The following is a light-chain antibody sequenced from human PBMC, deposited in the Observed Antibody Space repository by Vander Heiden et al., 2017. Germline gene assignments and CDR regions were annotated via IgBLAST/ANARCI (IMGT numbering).Light chain of an antibody. CDR1: SGDVGGYDY. Sequence: QSALAQPASVSGSPGQSITISCTGTSGDVGGYDYVSWYQHHPGKAPKLLIHEVTNRPPGVSNRFSGSKSGNTASLTISGLQAGDEADYYCSSYTSRSTLVFGGGTKLTVL. CDR3: SSYTSRSTLV. V-gene: IGLV2-14*01. J-gene: IGLJ2*01. CDR2: EVT.